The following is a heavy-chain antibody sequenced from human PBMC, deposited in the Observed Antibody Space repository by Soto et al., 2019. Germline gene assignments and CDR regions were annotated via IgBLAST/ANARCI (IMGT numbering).Heavy chain of an antibody. J-gene: IGHJ6*02. CDR3: ARDRYYYDSSGYRKINYYYGMDV. D-gene: IGHD3-22*01. CDR1: GGSVGSGSYY. CDR2: IYYSGST. V-gene: IGHV4-61*01. Sequence: TSETLSLTCTVSGGSVGSGSYYWSWIRQPPGKGLEWIGYIYYSGSTNHNPSLKSRVTISVDTSKNQFSLKLSSVTAADTAVYYCARDRYYYDSSGYRKINYYYGMDVWGQGTTVTVSS.